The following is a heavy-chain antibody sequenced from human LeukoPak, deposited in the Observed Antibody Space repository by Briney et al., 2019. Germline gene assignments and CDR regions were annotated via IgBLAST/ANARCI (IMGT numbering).Heavy chain of an antibody. V-gene: IGHV5-51*01. Sequence: GESLKISCKGSGYSFTSYWIGWVPQMPGKGLEWMGIIYPGDSDTRYSPSFQGQVTISADKSISTAYLQWSSLKASDTAVYYCARPRYCSSTSCYSGFDYWGQGTLVTVSS. CDR2: IYPGDSDT. CDR3: ARPRYCSSTSCYSGFDY. CDR1: GYSFTSYW. D-gene: IGHD2-2*01. J-gene: IGHJ4*02.